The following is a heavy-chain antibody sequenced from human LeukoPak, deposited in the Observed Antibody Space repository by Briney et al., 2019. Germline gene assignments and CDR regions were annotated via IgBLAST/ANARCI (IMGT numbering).Heavy chain of an antibody. CDR3: ARQSPLLWFGENYYFDY. D-gene: IGHD3-10*01. V-gene: IGHV4-39*01. CDR1: GGSISSSTYY. Sequence: PSETLSLTCTVSGGSISSSTYYWGWIRQPPGKGLEWIGSIYYSGSTYYNPSLKSRVTISVDTSKNQFSLKLSSVTAADTAVYYCARQSPLLWFGENYYFDYWGQGVLVTVSS. J-gene: IGHJ4*02. CDR2: IYYSGST.